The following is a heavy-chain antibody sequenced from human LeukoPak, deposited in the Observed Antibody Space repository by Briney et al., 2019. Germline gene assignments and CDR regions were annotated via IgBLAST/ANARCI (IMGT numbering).Heavy chain of an antibody. CDR3: ARDSISLASGSPVYYFDY. CDR2: NYYSGST. CDR1: GGSISSGDYY. D-gene: IGHD6-25*01. V-gene: IGHV4-30-4*08. Sequence: SETLSLTCTVSGGSISSGDYYWSWIRQPPGKGLEWIGYNYYSGSTYYNPSLKSRVTISVDTSKNQFSLKLTSVTAADTAVYYCARDSISLASGSPVYYFDYWGQGTLVAVSS. J-gene: IGHJ4*02.